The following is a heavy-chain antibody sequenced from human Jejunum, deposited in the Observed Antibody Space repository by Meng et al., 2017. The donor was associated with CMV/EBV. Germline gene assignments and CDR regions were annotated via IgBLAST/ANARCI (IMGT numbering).Heavy chain of an antibody. V-gene: IGHV3-74*01. CDR2: INSDATST. CDR1: GFIFGSHW. Sequence: ASGFIFGSHWMHWVRQAPGKGLVWVSRINSDATSTSYADSVKGRFTTTRDNAKDTLYLQMNSLRDEDLGVYYCTRGQSGYGRFDSWGQGTLVTVSS. CDR3: TRGQSGYGRFDS. J-gene: IGHJ5*01. D-gene: IGHD5-12*01.